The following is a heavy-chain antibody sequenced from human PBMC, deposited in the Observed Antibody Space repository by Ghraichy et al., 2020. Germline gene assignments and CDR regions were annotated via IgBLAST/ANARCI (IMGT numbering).Heavy chain of an antibody. CDR3: AGGLGDLQPIDY. Sequence: SETLSLTCTVSGGSISSYYWSWIRQPPGKGLEWIGYIYYSGSTNYNPSLKSRVTISVDTSKNQFSLKLSSVTAADTAVYYCAGGLGDLQPIDYWGQGTLVTVSS. CDR1: GGSISSYY. CDR2: IYYSGST. D-gene: IGHD2-21*02. V-gene: IGHV4-59*01. J-gene: IGHJ4*02.